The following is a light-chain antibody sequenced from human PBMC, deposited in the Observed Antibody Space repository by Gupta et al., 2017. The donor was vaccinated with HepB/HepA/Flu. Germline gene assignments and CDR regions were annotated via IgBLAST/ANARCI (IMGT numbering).Light chain of an antibody. Sequence: QPVLTQPPSASGTPGQRVTISCSGSSSNIGNDNAYWYQRLPGTAPKLLIYNDNQRPSGVPDRFAGSKSGTTASLAISGLRSEDEADYYCVGWDDSLSGYVFGAGTKVTVL. CDR1: SSNIGNDN. V-gene: IGLV1-47*02. CDR3: VGWDDSLSGYV. J-gene: IGLJ1*01. CDR2: NDN.